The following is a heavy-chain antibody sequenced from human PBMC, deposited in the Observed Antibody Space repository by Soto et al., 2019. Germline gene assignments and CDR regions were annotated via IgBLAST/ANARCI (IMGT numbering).Heavy chain of an antibody. CDR1: GFTFRDYG. V-gene: IGHV3-30*18. Sequence: QVQLVESGGGVVQPGTSLRLSCVASGFTFRDYGMHWVRQAPGKGLEWVTVISYDGSKKYYADSVKGRFTISRDDAQNTLYLQMNSLRVEDTAVYYCAKAGAAVNTIWSMKGDYWCLGTLVTDSS. CDR3: AKAGAAVNTIWSMKGDY. J-gene: IGHJ4*02. D-gene: IGHD6-13*01. CDR2: ISYDGSKK.